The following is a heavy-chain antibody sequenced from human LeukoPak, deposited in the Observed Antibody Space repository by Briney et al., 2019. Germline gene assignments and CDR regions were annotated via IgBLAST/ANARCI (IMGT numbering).Heavy chain of an antibody. CDR2: IYYSGST. J-gene: IGHJ3*02. D-gene: IGHD6-13*01. Sequence: PSETLSLTCTVSGGSISSSSYYWGWIRQPPGKGLEWIGSIYYSGSTYYNPSLKSRVTISVDTSKNQFSLKLSSVTAADTAVYYCARVVAAAVDDDAFDIWGQGTMVTVSS. CDR1: GGSISSSSYY. V-gene: IGHV4-39*01. CDR3: ARVVAAAVDDDAFDI.